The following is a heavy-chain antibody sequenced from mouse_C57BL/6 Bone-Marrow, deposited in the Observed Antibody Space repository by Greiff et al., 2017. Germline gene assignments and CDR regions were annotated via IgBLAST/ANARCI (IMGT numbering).Heavy chain of an antibody. Sequence: EVMLVESGGGLVKPGGSLKLSCAASGFTFSDYGMHWVRQAPEKGLEWVAYISSGSSTIYYADTVKGRFTISRDNAKNTLFLQMTNLRSEDTAIYYCARNDGSFFDYWGQGTTLTVSS. D-gene: IGHD1-1*01. J-gene: IGHJ2*01. CDR2: ISSGSSTI. V-gene: IGHV5-17*01. CDR3: ARNDGSFFDY. CDR1: GFTFSDYG.